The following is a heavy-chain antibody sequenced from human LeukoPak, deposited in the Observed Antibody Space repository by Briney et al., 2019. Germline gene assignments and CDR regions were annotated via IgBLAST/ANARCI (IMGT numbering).Heavy chain of an antibody. CDR2: ISSSSSYI. V-gene: IGHV3-21*01. J-gene: IGHJ4*02. CDR1: GFIFSSYS. Sequence: GGSLRLSCAASGFIFSSYSMNWVRQAPGKGLEWVSSISSSSSYIYYADSVKGRFTISRDNAKNSLSLQMNSLRAEDTAVYYCARSPTTVTTLDYWGQGTLVTVSS. D-gene: IGHD4-17*01. CDR3: ARSPTTVTTLDY.